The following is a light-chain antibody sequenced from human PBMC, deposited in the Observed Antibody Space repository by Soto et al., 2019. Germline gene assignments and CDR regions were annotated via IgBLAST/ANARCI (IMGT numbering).Light chain of an antibody. Sequence: EIVLTQSPASLSVSPGDGATLSCRASQTVASNLAWYQQRPGQGPRLLIHGASPRAAGVPARFSGSGSGTDLYLTISSLQSEDFAVYYCQQYHNWTPQYTFGQGTNVQIK. V-gene: IGKV3-15*01. CDR1: QTVASN. CDR3: QQYHNWTPQYT. J-gene: IGKJ2*01. CDR2: GAS.